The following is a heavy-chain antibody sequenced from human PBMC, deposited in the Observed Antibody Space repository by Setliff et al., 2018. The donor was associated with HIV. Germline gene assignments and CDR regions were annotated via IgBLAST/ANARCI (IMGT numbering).Heavy chain of an antibody. CDR3: ARAPNSPYYSNVWYADH. CDR1: GYSFTTYW. CDR2: LYPGDSDT. Sequence: GESLKISCQTSGYSFTTYWIGWVRQMPGKGLEWMAILYPGDSDTRYSPSFQSQVTVSADKSIGTAYLQWNSLKASDTALYFCARAPNSPYYSNVWYADHWGQGTLVTV. V-gene: IGHV5-51*01. D-gene: IGHD3-22*01. J-gene: IGHJ5*02.